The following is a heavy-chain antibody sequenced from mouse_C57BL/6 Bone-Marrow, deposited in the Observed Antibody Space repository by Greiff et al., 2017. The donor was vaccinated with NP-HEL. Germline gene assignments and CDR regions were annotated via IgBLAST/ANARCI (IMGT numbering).Heavy chain of an antibody. CDR1: GYTFTSYG. CDR3: ARRRQLRLLDY. J-gene: IGHJ2*01. V-gene: IGHV1-81*01. Sequence: VQLQQSGAELARPGASVKLSCKASGYTFTSYGLSWVKQRTGQGLEWIGEIYPRSGNPYSNEKFKGKATLTADKSSSTAYMELRSLTSEDSAVYFCARRRQLRLLDYWGQGTTLTVSS. CDR2: IYPRSGNP. D-gene: IGHD3-2*02.